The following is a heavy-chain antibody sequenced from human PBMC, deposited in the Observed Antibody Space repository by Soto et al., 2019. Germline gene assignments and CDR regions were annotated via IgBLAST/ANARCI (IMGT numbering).Heavy chain of an antibody. D-gene: IGHD1-26*01. J-gene: IGHJ5*02. Sequence: NPSETLSLTCTVSGGSIHRGGYYWSWIRPHPGKDLVWIGYIDYSGSTYYNPTSQSSVSMSLDTSQIQFSLKLSSVTAAATAVYYCARVGPYGRDCFDPWGQGTLVTVS. CDR2: IDYSGST. CDR1: GGSIHRGGYY. CDR3: ARVGPYGRDCFDP. V-gene: IGHV4-31*01.